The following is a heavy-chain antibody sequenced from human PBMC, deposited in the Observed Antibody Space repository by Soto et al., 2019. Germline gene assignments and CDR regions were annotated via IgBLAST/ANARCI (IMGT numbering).Heavy chain of an antibody. J-gene: IGHJ6*02. D-gene: IGHD5-18*01. Sequence: PGGSLRLSCAASGFTFSSYAMSWVRQAPGKGLEWVSAISGSGGSTYYADSVKGRFTISRDNSKNTLYLQMNSLRAEDTAVYYCARDVDTAMVTLSYGMDVWGQGTTVTVSS. CDR1: GFTFSSYA. V-gene: IGHV3-23*01. CDR2: ISGSGGST. CDR3: ARDVDTAMVTLSYGMDV.